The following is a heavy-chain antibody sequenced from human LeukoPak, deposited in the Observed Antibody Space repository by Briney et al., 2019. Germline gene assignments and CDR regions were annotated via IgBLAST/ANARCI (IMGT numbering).Heavy chain of an antibody. Sequence: GGSLRLSCAASGFTFGSYWMSWVRQAPGKGLEWVANIKQDGSQKYHVDSLKDRFTISRDNAKNSLYLQMNSLRDEDTAVYYCARDILTKQAYSGYDNWGQGTLVTVSS. CDR1: GFTFGSYW. J-gene: IGHJ4*02. D-gene: IGHD5-12*01. V-gene: IGHV3-7*01. CDR2: IKQDGSQK. CDR3: ARDILTKQAYSGYDN.